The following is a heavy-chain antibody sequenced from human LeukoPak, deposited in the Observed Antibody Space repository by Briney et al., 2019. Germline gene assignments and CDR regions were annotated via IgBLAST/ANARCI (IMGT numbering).Heavy chain of an antibody. CDR3: ARDLSRGMYYYYGMDV. D-gene: IGHD6-19*01. CDR1: GFTFSSYS. J-gene: IGHJ6*02. Sequence: PGGSLRLSCAASGFTFSSYSMNWVRQAPGKGLEWVSSISSSSSYIYYADSVEGRFTISRDNAKNSLYLQMNSLRAEGTAVYYCARDLSRGMYYYYGMDVWGQGTTVTVSS. CDR2: ISSSSSYI. V-gene: IGHV3-21*01.